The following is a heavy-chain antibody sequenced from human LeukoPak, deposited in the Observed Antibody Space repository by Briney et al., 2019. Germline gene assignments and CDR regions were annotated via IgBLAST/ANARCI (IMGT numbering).Heavy chain of an antibody. Sequence: GGSLRLSCAASGFTFSSYAMSGVRQARGKGLEGVSAISDSGGSTYYSDSVRGRFTISRDNSKNTLYLQMNSLRAEDTAVYYCAKDPSPFVVVPAATGYWGQGTLVTVSS. CDR1: GFTFSSYA. CDR3: AKDPSPFVVVPAATGY. J-gene: IGHJ4*02. CDR2: ISDSGGST. D-gene: IGHD2-2*01. V-gene: IGHV3-23*01.